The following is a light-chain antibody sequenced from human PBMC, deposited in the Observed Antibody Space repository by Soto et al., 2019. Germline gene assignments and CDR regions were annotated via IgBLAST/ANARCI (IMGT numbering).Light chain of an antibody. V-gene: IGLV1-40*01. CDR3: QSYDSSLSGLYV. J-gene: IGLJ1*01. Sequence: QSALTQPPSVSGAPGQRVTISCTGSSSNIGAGYDVPWYQQLPGTAPKLLIYGNSNRPSGVPNRFSGSKSGSSASLAITGLLAADEADYYCQSYDSSLSGLYVFGTGTKLTVL. CDR2: GNS. CDR1: SSNIGAGYD.